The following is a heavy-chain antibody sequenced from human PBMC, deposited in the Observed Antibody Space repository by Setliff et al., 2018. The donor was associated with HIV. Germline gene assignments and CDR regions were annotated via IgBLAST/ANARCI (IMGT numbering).Heavy chain of an antibody. CDR3: ALANIVSTARWNH. D-gene: IGHD1-1*01. CDR2: IYHSGST. J-gene: IGHJ4*02. Sequence: SETLSLTCAVSAYSIRSGYYWGWIRQSPGQGLEWIGSIYHSGSTYYNPSLKSRVTIAVDTSKNQFSLKLTSVTAADTAVYYCALANIVSTARWNHWGRGTLVTVSS. V-gene: IGHV4-38-2*01. CDR1: AYSIRSGYY.